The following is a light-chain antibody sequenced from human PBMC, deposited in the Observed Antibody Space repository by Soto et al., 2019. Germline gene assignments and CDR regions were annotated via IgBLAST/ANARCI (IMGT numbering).Light chain of an antibody. CDR1: ALPKQY. Sequence: SYELAQPPSVSVSPGQTARIPCSGDALPKQYAYWYQQKQGQAPVLVIYRDSERPSGIPERLSGYSSGTTVTLTIGGVQGEDEADYYCQSADSSGTYVFGTGTKVTVL. CDR2: RDS. V-gene: IGLV3-25*02. J-gene: IGLJ1*01. CDR3: QSADSSGTYV.